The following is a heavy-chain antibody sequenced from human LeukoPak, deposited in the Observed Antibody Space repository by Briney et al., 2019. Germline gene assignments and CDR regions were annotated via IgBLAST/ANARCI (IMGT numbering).Heavy chain of an antibody. Sequence: GGSLRLSCAASGFTFSSYSMNWVRQAPGKGLEWVSYISSSSSTIYYADSVKGRFTISRDNSKNTLYLQLNSLRAEDTAVYYCAGLDTAIPGAFDIWGQGAMVTVSS. J-gene: IGHJ3*02. CDR3: AGLDTAIPGAFDI. D-gene: IGHD5-18*01. V-gene: IGHV3-48*01. CDR1: GFTFSSYS. CDR2: ISSSSSTI.